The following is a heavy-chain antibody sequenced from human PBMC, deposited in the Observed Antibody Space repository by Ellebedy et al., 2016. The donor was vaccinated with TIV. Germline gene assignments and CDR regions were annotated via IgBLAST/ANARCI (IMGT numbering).Heavy chain of an antibody. Sequence: MPSETLSLTCAVYNGSFNGYFWTWLRQPPGKGLEWIGEINPSGTTNYNPSLKGRLTISVDTPKKQFSLRLTSVTAADTALYYCAKDRGQYLYGSGSYFTNWGQGIMVAVSS. V-gene: IGHV4-34*01. CDR3: AKDRGQYLYGSGSYFTN. D-gene: IGHD3-10*01. CDR1: NGSFNGYF. CDR2: INPSGTT. J-gene: IGHJ4*02.